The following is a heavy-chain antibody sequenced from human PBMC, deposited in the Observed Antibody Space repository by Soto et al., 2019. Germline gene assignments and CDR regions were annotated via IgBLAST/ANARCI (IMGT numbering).Heavy chain of an antibody. CDR1: GGSISSYY. V-gene: IGHV4-59*01. J-gene: IGHJ5*02. CDR2: IYYSGST. D-gene: IGHD6-13*01. Sequence: SETLSLTCTVSGGSISSYYWSWIRQPPGKGLEWIGYIYYSGSTNYNPSLKSRVTISVDTSKNQFSLKLSSVTAADTDVYYCAREGIALNHWFDPWGQGTLVTVSS. CDR3: AREGIALNHWFDP.